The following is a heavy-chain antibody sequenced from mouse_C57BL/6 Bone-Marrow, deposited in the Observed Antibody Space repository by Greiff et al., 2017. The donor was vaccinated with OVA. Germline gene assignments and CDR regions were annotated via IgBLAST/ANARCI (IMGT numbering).Heavy chain of an antibody. Sequence: QVQLKESGAELVRPGASVTLSCKASGYTFTDYEMHWVKQTPVHGLEWIGAIDPETGGTAYNQKFKGKAILTADKSSSTAYMELRSLTSEDSAVYYCTREYDYGFAYWGQGTLVTVSA. J-gene: IGHJ3*01. V-gene: IGHV1-15*01. CDR2: IDPETGGT. D-gene: IGHD2-4*01. CDR3: TREYDYGFAY. CDR1: GYTFTDYE.